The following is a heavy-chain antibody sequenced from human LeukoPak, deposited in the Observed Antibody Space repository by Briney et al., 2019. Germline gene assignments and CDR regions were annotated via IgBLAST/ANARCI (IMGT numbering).Heavy chain of an antibody. V-gene: IGHV3-15*01. D-gene: IGHD2-2*01. CDR3: TTDLIVVVPAAMLLGAEYYFDY. CDR1: GSTFSNAW. Sequence: TGGSLRLSCAASGSTFSNAWMSWVRQAPGKGLEWVGRIKSKTDGGTTDYAAPVKGRFTISRDDSKNTLYLQMNSLKTEDTAVYYCTTDLIVVVPAAMLLGAEYYFDYWGQGTLVTVSS. J-gene: IGHJ4*02. CDR2: IKSKTDGGTT.